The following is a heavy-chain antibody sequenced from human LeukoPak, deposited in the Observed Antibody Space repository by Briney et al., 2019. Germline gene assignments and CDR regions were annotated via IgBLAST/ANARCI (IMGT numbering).Heavy chain of an antibody. V-gene: IGHV3-13*01. CDR3: ARDCGSTSCPNSDN. D-gene: IGHD2-2*01. CDR2: IGTAGDT. CDR1: GFTFSSYD. J-gene: IGHJ4*02. Sequence: GGSLRLSCAASGFTFSSYDMHWVRQATGKGLEWVSAIGTAGDTYYPGSVKGRFTISRENAKNSLYLQMNSLRVEDTAIYYCARDCGSTSCPNSDNWGQGTLATVSS.